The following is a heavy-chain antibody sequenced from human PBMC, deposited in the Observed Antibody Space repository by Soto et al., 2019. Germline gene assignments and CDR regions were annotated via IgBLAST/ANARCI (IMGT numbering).Heavy chain of an antibody. D-gene: IGHD3-3*01. CDR3: ARTMITIFGVVSNNWFDP. V-gene: IGHV4-39*01. CDR2: IYYSGST. CDR1: GGSISSSSYY. J-gene: IGHJ5*02. Sequence: SETMSLTCTVSGGSISSSSYYWGWIRQPPGKGLEWIGSIYYSGSTYYNPSLKSRVTISVDTSKNQFSLKLSSVTAADTAVYYCARTMITIFGVVSNNWFDPWGQGTLVTVSS.